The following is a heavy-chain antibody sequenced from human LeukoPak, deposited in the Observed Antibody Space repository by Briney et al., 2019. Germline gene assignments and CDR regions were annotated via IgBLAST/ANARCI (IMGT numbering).Heavy chain of an antibody. D-gene: IGHD3-10*01. CDR2: ISSGGTYE. J-gene: IGHJ4*02. V-gene: IGHV3-30*01. CDR3: ARDSTYYYDSGSSGPHYFDN. Sequence: GGSLRLSCVASGFTFSNYNMNWVRQAPGKGLEWVSLISSGGTYEYYADSVKGRFTISRDNSKNTLYLQLNSLRAEDTAVYYCARDSTYYYDSGSSGPHYFDNWGQGTLVTVSS. CDR1: GFTFSNYN.